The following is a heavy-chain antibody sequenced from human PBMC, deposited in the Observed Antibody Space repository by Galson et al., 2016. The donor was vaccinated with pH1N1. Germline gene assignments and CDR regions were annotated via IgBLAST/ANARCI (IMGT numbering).Heavy chain of an antibody. D-gene: IGHD3-16*01. Sequence: SVKVSCKASGYTFTTYLIHWVRQAPGETLEWMGWFNPDNGNTKYSQRFQGRVTFTRDTSAMTAYMEMSSLRSEDTAVYYCARDDYGRYFDYWGQGTLVTVSS. CDR1: GYTFTTYL. J-gene: IGHJ4*02. V-gene: IGHV1-3*01. CDR3: ARDDYGRYFDY. CDR2: FNPDNGNT.